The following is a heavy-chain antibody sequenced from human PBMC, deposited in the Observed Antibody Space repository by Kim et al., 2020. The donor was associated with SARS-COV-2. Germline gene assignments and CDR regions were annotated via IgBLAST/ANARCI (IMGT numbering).Heavy chain of an antibody. D-gene: IGHD6-13*01. V-gene: IGHV1-3*01. CDR1: GYTFTSYA. Sequence: ASVKVSCKASGYTFTSYAMHWVRQAPGQRLEWMGWINAVIGNTKYSQKFQGRVTITRDTSASTAYMELSSLRSEDTAVYYCARARMAAAAEWFDHWCHGT. J-gene: IGHJ5*02. CDR3: ARARMAAAAEWFDH. CDR2: INAVIGNT.